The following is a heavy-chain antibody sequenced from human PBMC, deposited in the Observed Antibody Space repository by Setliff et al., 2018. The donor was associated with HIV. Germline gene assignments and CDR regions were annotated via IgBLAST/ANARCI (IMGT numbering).Heavy chain of an antibody. Sequence: PSETLSLTCTVSGDSLSLSTFYWAWIRQPPGRGPEWIGSIYSTGTTYYNPSLKSRVTISFDTSKNQFTLEVTSVTAADTAIYYCARHRFGSGWYGFVSGIDPWGQGTLVTVSS. J-gene: IGHJ5*02. CDR1: GDSLSLSTFY. CDR2: IYSTGTT. V-gene: IGHV4-39*01. D-gene: IGHD6-19*01. CDR3: ARHRFGSGWYGFVSGIDP.